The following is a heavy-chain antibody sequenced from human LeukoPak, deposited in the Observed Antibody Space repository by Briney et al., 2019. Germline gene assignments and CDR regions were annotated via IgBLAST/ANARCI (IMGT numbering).Heavy chain of an antibody. CDR1: GFTFSNYA. CDR2: FSNTGST. Sequence: PGGSLRLSSAASGFTFSNYAMSGVRQTPGKGLEWVSTFSNTGSTYYADSVRGRFTISRDNSKDTLYLHMKSLRADDTAIYYCVKDFYDFWSGFDYWGQGALVTVSS. D-gene: IGHD3-3*01. V-gene: IGHV3-23*01. J-gene: IGHJ4*02. CDR3: VKDFYDFWSGFDY.